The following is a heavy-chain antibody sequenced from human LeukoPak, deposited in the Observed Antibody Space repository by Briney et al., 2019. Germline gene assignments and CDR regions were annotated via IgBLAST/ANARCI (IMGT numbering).Heavy chain of an antibody. V-gene: IGHV3-7*01. CDR3: ARGNYDFWSAYSYYYYYYMDV. CDR1: GFTFSTYW. CDR2: INQHGSEK. Sequence: GGSLRLSCAASGFTFSTYWMSWVRQALGKGLEWVANINQHGSEKYYVDSVKGRFTISRDNAKNSLYLQMNSLRAEDTAVYYCARGNYDFWSAYSYYYYYYMDVWGKGTTVTVSS. D-gene: IGHD3-3*01. J-gene: IGHJ6*03.